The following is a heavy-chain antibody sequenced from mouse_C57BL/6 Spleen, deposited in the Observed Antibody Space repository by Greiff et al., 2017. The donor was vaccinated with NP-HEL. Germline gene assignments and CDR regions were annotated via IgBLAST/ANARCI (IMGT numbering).Heavy chain of an antibody. CDR2: IYPGDGDT. J-gene: IGHJ4*01. CDR3: ARPGKDAMDY. Sequence: QVQLQQSGPELVKPGASVKISCKASGYAFSSSWMNWVKQRPGKGLEWIGRIYPGDGDTNYNGKFKGKATLTADNSSSTAYLQLSSLTSEDSAVYFCARPGKDAMDYWGQGTSVTVSS. CDR1: GYAFSSSW. V-gene: IGHV1-82*01. D-gene: IGHD4-1*01.